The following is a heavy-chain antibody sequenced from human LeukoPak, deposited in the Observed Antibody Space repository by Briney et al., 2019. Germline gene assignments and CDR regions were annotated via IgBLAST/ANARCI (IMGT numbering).Heavy chain of an antibody. J-gene: IGHJ4*02. V-gene: IGHV4-34*01. CDR3: ARPSRDY. CDR1: GGSFSGYY. CDR2: INHSGST. Sequence: PSETLSLTCAVYGGSFSGYYWSWIRQPPGKGLEWIGEINHSGSTNYNPSLKSRVTISVDTSKNQFSLKLSSVTAADTAVYYCARPSRDYWGQETLVTVSS.